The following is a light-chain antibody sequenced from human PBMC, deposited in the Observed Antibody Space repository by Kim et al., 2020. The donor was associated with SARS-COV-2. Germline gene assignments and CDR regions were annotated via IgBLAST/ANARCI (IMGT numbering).Light chain of an antibody. V-gene: IGLV3-19*01. Sequence: SSELTQDPAVSVALGQTVRITCHGDSLRSYYATWYQQRPGQAPVIVIYGNNRRPLGIPDRFSGSNSGNTASLTITGAQAEDEGDYYCNSRDSSVNPLIFGGGTKVTVL. CDR1: SLRSYY. CDR3: NSRDSSVNPLI. J-gene: IGLJ2*01. CDR2: GNN.